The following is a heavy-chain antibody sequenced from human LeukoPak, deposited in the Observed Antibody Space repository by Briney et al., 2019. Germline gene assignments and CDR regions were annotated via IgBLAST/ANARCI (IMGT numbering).Heavy chain of an antibody. J-gene: IGHJ4*02. CDR2: IYYSGST. CDR3: ARASGSYPYYFDY. CDR1: GGSISSSSYY. D-gene: IGHD1-26*01. Sequence: SETLSLTCTVSGGSISSSSYYWGWIRQPPGKGLEGIVSIYYSGSTYYNPSLKSRVTISVDTSKNQFSLKLSSVTAADTAVYYCARASGSYPYYFDYWGQGTLVTVSS. V-gene: IGHV4-39*07.